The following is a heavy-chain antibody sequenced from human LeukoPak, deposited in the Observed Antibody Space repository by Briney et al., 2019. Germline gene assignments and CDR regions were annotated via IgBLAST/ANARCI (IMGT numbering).Heavy chain of an antibody. CDR2: IYYSGST. CDR3: AKGERTTPLLWFGSRGDWFDP. J-gene: IGHJ5*02. V-gene: IGHV4-39*07. CDR1: GGSISSSSYY. D-gene: IGHD3-10*01. Sequence: PSETLSLTCTVSGGSISSSSYYWGWIRQPPGTGLEWIGSIYYSGSTYYNPSLKSRVTISVDTSKNQFSLKLSSVTAADTAVYYCAKGERTTPLLWFGSRGDWFDPWGQGTLVTVSS.